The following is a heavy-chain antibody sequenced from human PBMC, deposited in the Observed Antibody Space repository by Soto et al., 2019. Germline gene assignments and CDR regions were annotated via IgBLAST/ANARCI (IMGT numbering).Heavy chain of an antibody. J-gene: IGHJ4*02. D-gene: IGHD2-15*01. CDR2: ISGSGGST. CDR1: GFTFSSYA. Sequence: EVQLLESGGGLVQPGGFLRLACVASGFTFSSYAMTWVRQAPGKGLEWVSGISGSGGSTYYADSVKGRFTISRDNSKNTLYLQMNSLRAEDTAVYFCAQVRGVVALDGYFDCWGQGTLVTVSS. CDR3: AQVRGVVALDGYFDC. V-gene: IGHV3-23*01.